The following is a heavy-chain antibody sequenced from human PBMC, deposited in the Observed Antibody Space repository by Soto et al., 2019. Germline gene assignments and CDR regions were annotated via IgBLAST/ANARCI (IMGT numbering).Heavy chain of an antibody. V-gene: IGHV3-21*01. D-gene: IGHD3-3*01. Sequence: ESGGGLVKPGGSLRLSCAASGFTFSSYSMNWVRQAPGKGLEWVSSISSSSSYIYYADSVKGRFSISRDNAKNSLYLQMNSLRAEDTAVYYCARVGLFLEVEYNYYYGMDVWGQGTTVTVSS. CDR1: GFTFSSYS. CDR2: ISSSSSYI. CDR3: ARVGLFLEVEYNYYYGMDV. J-gene: IGHJ6*01.